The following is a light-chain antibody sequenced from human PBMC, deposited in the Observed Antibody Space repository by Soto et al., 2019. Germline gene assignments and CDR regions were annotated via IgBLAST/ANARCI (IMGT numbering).Light chain of an antibody. CDR2: AAS. V-gene: IGKV3-20*01. CDR1: QSVSSSY. CDR3: QQFGGSPPEYT. Sequence: EIVLTQSPGTLSLSPGDRATLSCRASQSVSSSYFAWYQQKPGQAPRLLIFAASSRATGIPDRFSGSGSGTDFTLTISRLELEDVAVDYCQQFGGSPPEYTFGRGAKVEI. J-gene: IGKJ4*01.